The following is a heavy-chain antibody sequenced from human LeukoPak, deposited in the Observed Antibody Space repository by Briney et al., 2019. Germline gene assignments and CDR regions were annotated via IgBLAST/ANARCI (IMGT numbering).Heavy chain of an antibody. CDR1: GGSTSSSSYY. CDR2: IYYSGST. D-gene: IGHD2-15*01. CDR3: ARLVDAFDV. J-gene: IGHJ3*01. Sequence: KPSETLSLTCTVSGGSTSSSSYYWGWIRQSPGKGLEWIGSIYYSGSTYCNPSLKSRVTISVDTSKNQFSLKLSSVTAADTAVYYCARLVDAFDVWGQGTMVTVSS. V-gene: IGHV4-39*01.